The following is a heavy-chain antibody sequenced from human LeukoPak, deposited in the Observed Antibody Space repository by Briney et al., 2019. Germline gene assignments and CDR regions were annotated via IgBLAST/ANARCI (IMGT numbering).Heavy chain of an antibody. CDR3: VGASEFLERRTLDY. CDR2: TYYRSKWYT. Sequence: SQTLSLTCCISGISVSSNGASWNWIRQSPSRGLEWLGRTYYRSKWYTDYAPSIKSRLTISPDTSKNPLLLHLKSAIPADTPVYYSVGASEFLERRTLDYWGHGTLVTASS. V-gene: IGHV6-1*01. D-gene: IGHD1-1*01. CDR1: GISVSSNGAS. J-gene: IGHJ4*01.